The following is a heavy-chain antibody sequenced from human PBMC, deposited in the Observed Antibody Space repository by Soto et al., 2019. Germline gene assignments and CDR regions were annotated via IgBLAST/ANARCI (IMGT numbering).Heavy chain of an antibody. Sequence: SVKVSCKASGYTFTSYGISWVRQAPGQGLEWMGWISAYNGNTNYAQKLQGRVTMTTDTSTSTAYMELRSLRSDDTAVYYCARDLIVVVPAAIYYYYYGMDVWGQGTTVTVSS. CDR1: GYTFTSYG. J-gene: IGHJ6*02. CDR2: ISAYNGNT. D-gene: IGHD2-2*01. CDR3: ARDLIVVVPAAIYYYYYGMDV. V-gene: IGHV1-18*01.